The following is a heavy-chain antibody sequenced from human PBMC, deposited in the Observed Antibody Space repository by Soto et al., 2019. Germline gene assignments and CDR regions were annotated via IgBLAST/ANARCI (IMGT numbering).Heavy chain of an antibody. Sequence: QLQLQESGPGLVKPSETLSLTCTVSGGSIRDDRYYWGWIRQPPGKGLEWIGSIYYSGTSSYNPSLKSRVTMSVETSKKQLSLRLSSVTAADTAVYYCARLNCDSPNCVPLDPWGQGTLVIVSS. J-gene: IGHJ5*02. CDR1: GGSIRDDRYY. CDR3: ARLNCDSPNCVPLDP. D-gene: IGHD2-2*01. CDR2: IYYSGTS. V-gene: IGHV4-39*01.